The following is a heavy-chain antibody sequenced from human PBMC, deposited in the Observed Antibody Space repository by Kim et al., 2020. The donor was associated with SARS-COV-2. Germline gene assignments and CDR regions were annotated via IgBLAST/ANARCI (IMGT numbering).Heavy chain of an antibody. J-gene: IGHJ3*02. D-gene: IGHD3-10*01. CDR2: ISSSGSTI. CDR3: ARDGGSITMVRGYDAFDI. V-gene: IGHV3-11*01. CDR1: GFTFSDYY. Sequence: GGSLRLSCAASGFTFSDYYMSWIRQAPGKGLEWVSYISSSGSTIYYADSVKGRFTISRDNAKNSLYLQMNSLRAEDTAVYYCARDGGSITMVRGYDAFDIWGQGTMVTVSS.